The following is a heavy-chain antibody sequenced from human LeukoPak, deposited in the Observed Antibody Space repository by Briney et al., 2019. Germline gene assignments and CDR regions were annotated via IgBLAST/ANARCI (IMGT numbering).Heavy chain of an antibody. CDR2: INHSGST. D-gene: IGHD6-19*01. CDR1: GGSISSGGYS. CDR3: ARGRFRSGWFSYVY. Sequence: SQTLSLTCAVSGGSISSGGYSWSWIRQPPGKGLEWIGEINHSGSTNYNPSLKSRVTISVDTSRNQFSLKLSSVTAADTAVYYCARGRFRSGWFSYVYWGQGTLVTVSS. J-gene: IGHJ4*02. V-gene: IGHV4-30-2*01.